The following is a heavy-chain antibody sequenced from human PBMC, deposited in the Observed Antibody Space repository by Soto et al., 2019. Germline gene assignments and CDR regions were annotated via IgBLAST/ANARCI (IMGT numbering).Heavy chain of an antibody. D-gene: IGHD6-19*01. CDR3: ARDRQQWLEPAGGALPF. Sequence: GGSLRLSCAASGFTLSSYVMHWVRQAPGKGLEWVARISYAGNDNYYADSVKGRFTISRDNSKKTLYLQMTSLRADDTAVYYCARDRQQWLEPAGGALPFWGQGTMVT. V-gene: IGHV3-30-3*01. CDR2: ISYAGNDN. J-gene: IGHJ3*01. CDR1: GFTLSSYV.